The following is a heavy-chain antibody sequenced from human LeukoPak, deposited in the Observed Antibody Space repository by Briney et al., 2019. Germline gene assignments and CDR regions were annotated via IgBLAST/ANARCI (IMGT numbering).Heavy chain of an antibody. V-gene: IGHV3-20*04. CDR3: ARDYSNYVSPDY. CDR1: GFTFDDYG. D-gene: IGHD4-11*01. CDR2: INWNGGST. J-gene: IGHJ4*02. Sequence: GGSLRLSCAASGFTFDDYGMSWVRQAPGKGLEWVSGINWNGGSTGYADSVKGRFTTSRDNAKNSLYLQMNSLRAEDTALYYCARDYSNYVSPDYWGQGTLVTVSS.